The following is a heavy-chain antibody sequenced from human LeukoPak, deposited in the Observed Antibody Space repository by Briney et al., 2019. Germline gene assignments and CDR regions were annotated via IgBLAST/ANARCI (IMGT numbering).Heavy chain of an antibody. J-gene: IGHJ3*02. Sequence: GASVKVSCKASGYTFTSYGISWVRQAPGQGLEWMGWISAYNGNTNYAQKLQGRVTMTTDRSTSTAYMELRSLRSADTAVYYCTRDWPDIVATICAFDIWGQGTMVTVSS. V-gene: IGHV1-18*01. CDR1: GYTFTSYG. D-gene: IGHD5-12*01. CDR3: TRDWPDIVATICAFDI. CDR2: ISAYNGNT.